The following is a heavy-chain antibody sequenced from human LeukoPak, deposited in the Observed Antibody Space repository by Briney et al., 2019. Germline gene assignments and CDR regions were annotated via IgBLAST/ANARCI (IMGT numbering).Heavy chain of an antibody. J-gene: IGHJ4*02. CDR3: ARGGVAEYVY. Sequence: SETLSLTCTVSGGSISNYYWTWIRQPPGKGLEWIGYIYYSGTTNYNPSLKSRVTTSVDTSKNQFSLRLSSLTAADTAVYYCARGGVAEYVYWGQGTLVTVSS. V-gene: IGHV4-59*01. CDR2: IYYSGTT. D-gene: IGHD3-16*01. CDR1: GGSISNYY.